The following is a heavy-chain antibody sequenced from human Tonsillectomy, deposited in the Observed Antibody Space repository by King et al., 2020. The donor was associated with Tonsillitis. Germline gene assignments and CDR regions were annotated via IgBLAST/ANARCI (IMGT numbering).Heavy chain of an antibody. Sequence: LQESGPGLVRPSQTLSLICSVSGDSLTSGGYFWSWIRQHPDKGLEWIGSIYHSGPTYHTPSLRSRLFMSVDTSKNQFSLRLTSVTAADTAVYYCARNRDYGDYVDFWGQGTLVAVSS. D-gene: IGHD4-17*01. CDR1: GDSLTSGGYF. CDR2: IYHSGPT. J-gene: IGHJ4*02. V-gene: IGHV4-31*03. CDR3: ARNRDYGDYVDF.